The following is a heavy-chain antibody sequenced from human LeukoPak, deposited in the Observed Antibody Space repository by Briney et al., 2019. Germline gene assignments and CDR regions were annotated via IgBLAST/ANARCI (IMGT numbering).Heavy chain of an antibody. V-gene: IGHV1-8*01. CDR3: ARHSIPYDTSTYRYYFDY. CDR1: GYTFTSYD. CDR2: MNPNSGNT. J-gene: IGHJ4*02. Sequence: ASVKVSCKASGYTFTSYDINWVRQATGQGLEWMGWMNPNSGNTGYAQKFQGRVTMTRNTSISTAYMELSSLRSEDTAVYYCARHSIPYDTSTYRYYFDYWGQGTLVTVSS. D-gene: IGHD2/OR15-2a*01.